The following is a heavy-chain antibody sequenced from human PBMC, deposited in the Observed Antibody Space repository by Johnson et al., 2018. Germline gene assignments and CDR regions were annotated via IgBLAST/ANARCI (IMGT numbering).Heavy chain of an antibody. CDR2: ISYDGSNK. CDR3: AKESRYGNGGSCYPGGAFDI. V-gene: IGHV3-30*18. Sequence: QVRLVQAGGGVVQPGRSLRLCCAASGFTFSSYAMHWVRQAPGKGLEWVAVISYDGSNKYYADYVQGRFPISRDNSKNTLYVQMNSLRAEDTAVYYCAKESRYGNGGSCYPGGAFDIWGQGTRVTVSS. CDR1: GFTFSSYA. D-gene: IGHD2-15*01. J-gene: IGHJ3*02.